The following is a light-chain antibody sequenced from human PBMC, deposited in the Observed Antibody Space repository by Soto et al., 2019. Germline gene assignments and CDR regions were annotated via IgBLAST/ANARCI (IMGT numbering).Light chain of an antibody. CDR2: GTS. V-gene: IGKV3-15*01. Sequence: ILLTQSPATLSLSPGERATLSWRASQSVNSNLAWYQQKAGQAPRLLIYGTSTRATGIPARFSGSGSGTEFTLTISSLQFEDFAVYYCQQYNNWPRTFGQGTKVDIK. CDR3: QQYNNWPRT. CDR1: QSVNSN. J-gene: IGKJ1*01.